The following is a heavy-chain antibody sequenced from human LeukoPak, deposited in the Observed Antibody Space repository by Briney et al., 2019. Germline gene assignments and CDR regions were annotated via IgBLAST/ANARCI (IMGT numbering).Heavy chain of an antibody. V-gene: IGHV3-21*01. CDR2: ISSSSNYI. CDR3: AKWSSVLHYYDSSLHFDY. Sequence: GGSLRLSCAASGFIFSSHSMNWVRQAPGKGLEWVSSISSSSNYIKYADSVKGRFTISRDNSKNTLYLQMNSLRAEDTAVYYCAKWSSVLHYYDSSLHFDYWGQGTLVTVSS. J-gene: IGHJ4*02. D-gene: IGHD3-22*01. CDR1: GFIFSSHS.